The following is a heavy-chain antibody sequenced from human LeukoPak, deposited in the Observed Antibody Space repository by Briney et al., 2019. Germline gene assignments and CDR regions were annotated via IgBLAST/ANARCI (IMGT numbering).Heavy chain of an antibody. CDR2: IYYGGST. Sequence: SETLSLTCSVSSGFISNYYWSWIRQSPGKGLEWIGYIYYGGSTNYNPSHKSRVTISLDTSKNQFSLNLTSVTAADTAVYYCARINSRDLFGSYYYHMDVWGKGTTVTVSS. V-gene: IGHV4-59*01. CDR1: SGFISNYY. CDR3: ARINSRDLFGSYYYHMDV. D-gene: IGHD3-10*01. J-gene: IGHJ6*03.